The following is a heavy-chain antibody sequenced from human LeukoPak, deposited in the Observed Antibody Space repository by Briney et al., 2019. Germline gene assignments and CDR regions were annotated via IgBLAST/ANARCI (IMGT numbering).Heavy chain of an antibody. V-gene: IGHV4-30-2*01. D-gene: IGHD3-10*01. J-gene: IGHJ4*02. CDR1: GVSISSGGYS. CDR3: ARGSSNPYYYGSGSYYNSLLFDY. Sequence: PSETLSLTCTVSGVSISSGGYSWSWIRQPPGKGLEWIGYIYHSGSTYYNPSLKSRVTISVDRSKNQFSLKLSSVTAADTAVYYCARGSSNPYYYGSGSYYNSLLFDYWGQGTLVTVSS. CDR2: IYHSGST.